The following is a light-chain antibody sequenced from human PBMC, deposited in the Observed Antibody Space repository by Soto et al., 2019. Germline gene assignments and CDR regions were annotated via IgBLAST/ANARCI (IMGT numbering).Light chain of an antibody. CDR1: QDVSSN. J-gene: IGKJ4*01. CDR2: GAS. V-gene: IGKV3-15*01. CDR3: QQYIRWPLT. Sequence: EMVVTQSPATLSVSPGERATLSCRASQDVSSNLAWYQQKPGQAPSLLIYGASTRATGTPARFRGSGSGTEFTLTISSLQSEDYAVYFCQQYIRWPLTFGGGTKVEI.